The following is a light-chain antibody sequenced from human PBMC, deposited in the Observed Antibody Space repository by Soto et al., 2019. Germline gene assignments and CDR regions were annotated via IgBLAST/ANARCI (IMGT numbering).Light chain of an antibody. CDR1: SSDVGGYNY. V-gene: IGLV2-14*01. J-gene: IGLJ2*01. CDR3: SSYTSSSAPV. Sequence: QSVLTQPASVSGSPGQSITISCTGTSSDVGGYNYVSWYQQHPGEAPKLMIYDVRDRPPGVSNRFSGSKSGNTASLTISGLQADDEADYYSSSYTSSSAPVFGGGTKVTVL. CDR2: DVR.